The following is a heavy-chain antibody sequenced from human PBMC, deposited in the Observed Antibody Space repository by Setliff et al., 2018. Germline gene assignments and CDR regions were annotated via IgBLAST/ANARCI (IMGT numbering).Heavy chain of an antibody. CDR2: IYSGGST. V-gene: IGHV3-66*02. Sequence: GGSLRLSCVASGFTVSDNYMSWVRQAPGKGLEWISTIYSGGSTYHADSVKGRFTLSRDISKNTLYLQMNSLRPEDTAVYYCARTCSGSGCYAGLESWGQGTPVTVSS. D-gene: IGHD2-15*01. J-gene: IGHJ4*02. CDR1: GFTVSDNY. CDR3: ARTCSGSGCYAGLES.